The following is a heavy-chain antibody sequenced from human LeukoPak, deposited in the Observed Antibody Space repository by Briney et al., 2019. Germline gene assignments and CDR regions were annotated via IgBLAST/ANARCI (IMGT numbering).Heavy chain of an antibody. CDR1: GGSISSYY. V-gene: IGHV4-59*01. CDR3: AGPGSGSYYNPSSGMDV. D-gene: IGHD3-10*01. Sequence: PSETLSLTCTVSGGSISSYYWSWIRQPPGKGLEWIGYIYYSGSTNYNPSLKSRVTISVDTSKNQFSLKLSSVTAADTAVYYCAGPGSGSYYNPSSGMDVWGQGTTVTVSS. J-gene: IGHJ6*02. CDR2: IYYSGST.